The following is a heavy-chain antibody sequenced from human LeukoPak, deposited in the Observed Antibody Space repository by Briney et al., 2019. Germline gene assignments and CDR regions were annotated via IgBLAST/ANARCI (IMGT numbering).Heavy chain of an antibody. D-gene: IGHD1-26*01. J-gene: IGHJ4*02. CDR1: GFTFSRYW. CDR2: IKSDGSST. V-gene: IGHV3-74*01. Sequence: GSLRLSCAASGFTFSRYWMHWVRQAPGKGLVWVSCIKSDGSSTSIADSAEGRFTISRDNAKNTVYLQMNSLRAEDTAVYYCVRDNRSYNFDYWGQGTLVTVSS. CDR3: VRDNRSYNFDY.